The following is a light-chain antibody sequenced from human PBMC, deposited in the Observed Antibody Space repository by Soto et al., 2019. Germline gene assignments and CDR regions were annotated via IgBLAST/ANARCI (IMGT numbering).Light chain of an antibody. V-gene: IGLV2-14*01. CDR3: SSYAGSNNPYV. CDR2: DVS. CDR1: SSDIGGYNY. Sequence: QSALTQPASVSGSPGQSITISCTGSSSDIGGYNYVSWYQQHPGKAPKLMIYDVSNRPSGVSNRFSGSKSGNTASLTISGLQAEDEADYYCSSYAGSNNPYVFGTGTKLTVL. J-gene: IGLJ1*01.